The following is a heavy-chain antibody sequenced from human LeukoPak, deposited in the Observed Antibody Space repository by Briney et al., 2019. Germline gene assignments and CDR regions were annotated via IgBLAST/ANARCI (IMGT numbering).Heavy chain of an antibody. J-gene: IGHJ5*02. CDR1: GFTFNNYA. CDR2: ISTSGDGT. D-gene: IGHD1-1*01. CDR3: ARDWNLNWFDP. Sequence: GGSLRLSCAVSGFTFNNYAMSWVRQAPGKGLEWVSVISTSGDGTYYADSVKGRFTISRDNSKNTLYLQMNSLRAEDTAVYYCARDWNLNWFDPWGQGTLVTVSS. V-gene: IGHV3-23*01.